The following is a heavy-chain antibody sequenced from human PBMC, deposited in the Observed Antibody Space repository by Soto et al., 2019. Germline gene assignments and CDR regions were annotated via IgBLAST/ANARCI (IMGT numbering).Heavy chain of an antibody. CDR1: GFTFSSYW. D-gene: IGHD1-26*01. Sequence: GGSLRLSCAASGFTFSSYWMSWFRQAPGKGLEWVANIKQDGSEKYYVDSVKGRFTISRDNAKNSLYLQMNSLRAEDTAVYYCARDPWYSGSYYGFPDYWGQGTLVTVSS. CDR2: IKQDGSEK. CDR3: ARDPWYSGSYYGFPDY. J-gene: IGHJ4*02. V-gene: IGHV3-7*03.